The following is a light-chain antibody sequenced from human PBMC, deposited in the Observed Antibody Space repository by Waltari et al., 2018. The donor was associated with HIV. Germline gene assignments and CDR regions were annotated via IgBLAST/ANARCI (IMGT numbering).Light chain of an antibody. Sequence: DIQMTQPPSTLSASVGDRVTITCRASQSISSWLAWYQQKPGKAPKLLIYKASSLESGVPSRFSGSGSGTEFTLTISSLQPDDFATYYCQQYNSYSPSTFGQGTKVEIK. CDR3: QQYNSYSPST. CDR2: KAS. J-gene: IGKJ1*01. CDR1: QSISSW. V-gene: IGKV1-5*03.